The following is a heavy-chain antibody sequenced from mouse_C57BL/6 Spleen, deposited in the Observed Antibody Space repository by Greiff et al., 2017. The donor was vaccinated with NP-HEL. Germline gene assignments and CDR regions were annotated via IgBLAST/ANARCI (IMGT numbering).Heavy chain of an antibody. Sequence: EVHLVESGGDLVKPGGSLKLSCAASGFTFSSYGMSWVRQTPDKRLEWVATISSGGSYTYYPDRVKGRFTISRDNAKNTLYLQMSSLKSEDTAMYYCARPTSYDYERSRAYWGQGTLVTVSA. V-gene: IGHV5-6*01. CDR3: ARPTSYDYERSRAY. CDR2: ISSGGSYT. D-gene: IGHD2-4*01. J-gene: IGHJ3*01. CDR1: GFTFSSYG.